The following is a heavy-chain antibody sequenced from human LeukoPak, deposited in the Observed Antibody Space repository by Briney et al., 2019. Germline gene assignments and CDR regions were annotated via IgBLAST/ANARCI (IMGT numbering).Heavy chain of an antibody. V-gene: IGHV4-59*01. CDR2: IYYSGST. Sequence: SETLSLTCIVSGGYISSYYWSWIRQPPGKGLEWIGYIYYSGSTNYNPSLKSRVTISVDTSKNQFSLKLSSVTAADTAVYYCARDFPFDIWGQGTMVTVSS. J-gene: IGHJ3*02. CDR3: ARDFPFDI. CDR1: GGYISSYY.